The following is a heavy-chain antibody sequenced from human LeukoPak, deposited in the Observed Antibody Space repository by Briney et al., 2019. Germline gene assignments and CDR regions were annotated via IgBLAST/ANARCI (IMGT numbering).Heavy chain of an antibody. D-gene: IGHD1-26*01. CDR2: YYHSGST. CDR3: ARDLWELPHGRWFDP. J-gene: IGHJ5*02. CDR1: GYSISSGYY. Sequence: PSETLSLTCTVSGYSISSGYYWGWLRQPPGRGLGWMGSYYHSGSTYYNPSLKSRVTISVDTSKNPFSLKLSSVTAADTAVYYCARDLWELPHGRWFDPWGQGTLVTVSS. V-gene: IGHV4-38-2*02.